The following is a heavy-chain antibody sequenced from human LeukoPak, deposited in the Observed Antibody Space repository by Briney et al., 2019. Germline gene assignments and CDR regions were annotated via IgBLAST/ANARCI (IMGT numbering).Heavy chain of an antibody. J-gene: IGHJ6*03. CDR3: AKRLGVVVPAAIRGRYYYYYMDV. CDR1: GFTFSSYA. D-gene: IGHD2-2*02. V-gene: IGHV3-23*01. CDR2: ISGSGGST. Sequence: PGGSLRLSCAASGFTFSSYAMSWVRQAPGKGLEWVSAISGSGGSTYYADSVKGRFTISRDNSKYTLYLQMNSLRAEDTAVYYCAKRLGVVVPAAIRGRYYYYYMDVWGKGTTVTVSS.